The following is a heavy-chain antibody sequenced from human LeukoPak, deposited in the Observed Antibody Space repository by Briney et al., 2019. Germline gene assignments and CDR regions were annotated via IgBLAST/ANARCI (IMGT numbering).Heavy chain of an antibody. V-gene: IGHV4-34*01. J-gene: IGHJ4*02. CDR2: INHSGST. CDR1: GGSFSGYY. Sequence: SETLSLTCAVYGGSFSGYYWSWIRQPPGKGLEWIGEINHSGSTNYNPSLKSRDTISVDTSKNQFSLKLSSVTAADTAVYYCARRTQGWLLLSNFDYWGQGTLVTVSS. D-gene: IGHD3-22*01. CDR3: ARRTQGWLLLSNFDY.